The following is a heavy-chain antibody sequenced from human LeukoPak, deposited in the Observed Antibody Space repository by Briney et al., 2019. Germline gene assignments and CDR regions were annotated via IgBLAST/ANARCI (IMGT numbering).Heavy chain of an antibody. CDR3: AKDPWVRSYDSSGYVDY. Sequence: PGGSLRLSCAASGFTFSSYGMHWVRQAPGRGPEWVAFIRYDGNNKYYADSVKGRFTISRDNSKNTLYLQMNSLRAEDTAVYYCAKDPWVRSYDSSGYVDYWGQGTLVTVSS. J-gene: IGHJ4*02. CDR1: GFTFSSYG. V-gene: IGHV3-30*02. D-gene: IGHD3-22*01. CDR2: IRYDGNNK.